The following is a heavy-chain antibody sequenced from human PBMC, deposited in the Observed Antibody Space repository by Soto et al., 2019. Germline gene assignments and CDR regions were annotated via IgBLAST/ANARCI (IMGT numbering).Heavy chain of an antibody. CDR1: GYTLTELS. CDR3: ATVTSLYYDFWSGYSGNSFSDY. Sequence: ASVKVSCTVSGYTLTELSMHWVRQAPGKGLEWMGGFDPEDGETIYAQKFQGRVTMTEDTSTDTAYMELSSLRSEDTAVYYCATVTSLYYDFWSGYSGNSFSDYWGQGTLVTVSS. CDR2: FDPEDGET. V-gene: IGHV1-24*01. D-gene: IGHD3-3*01. J-gene: IGHJ4*02.